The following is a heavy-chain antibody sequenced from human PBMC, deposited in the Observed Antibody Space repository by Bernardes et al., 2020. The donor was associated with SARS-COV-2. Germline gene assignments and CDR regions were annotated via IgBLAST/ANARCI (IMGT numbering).Heavy chain of an antibody. CDR3: ATEVQSLTVVGVGQDAFDF. CDR1: GFTFEDYT. V-gene: IGHV3-43*01. CDR2: VSWDGSTT. Sequence: GGSLRLSCAASGFTFEDYTMHWVRQVPGKGLEWVSLVSWDGSTTNYADSVKGRFIISSDSSRNTVHLQMDSLRKEDTALYYGATEVQSLTVVGVGQDAFDFWRQGTMVTVSS. J-gene: IGHJ3*01. D-gene: IGHD3-3*01.